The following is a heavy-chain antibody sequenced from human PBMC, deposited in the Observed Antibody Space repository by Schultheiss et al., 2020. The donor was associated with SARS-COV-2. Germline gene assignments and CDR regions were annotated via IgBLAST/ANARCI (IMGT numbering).Heavy chain of an antibody. J-gene: IGHJ6*02. V-gene: IGHV3-21*01. Sequence: GGSLRLSCAASGFTFSSYSMNWVRQAPGKGLEWVSSISSSSSYIYYADSVKGRFTISRDNAKNSLYLQMNSLRAEDTAVYYCVKDVGYCSSTSCYDNEVDYYYYGMDVWGQGTTVTVSS. CDR1: GFTFSSYS. D-gene: IGHD2-2*01. CDR2: ISSSSSYI. CDR3: VKDVGYCSSTSCYDNEVDYYYYGMDV.